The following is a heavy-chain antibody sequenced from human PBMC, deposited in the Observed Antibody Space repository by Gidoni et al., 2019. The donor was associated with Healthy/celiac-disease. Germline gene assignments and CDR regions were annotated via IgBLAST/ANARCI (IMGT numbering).Heavy chain of an antibody. Sequence: QVQLVQSGAEVQKPGSSVKVSFQASAGNFSSYAISWVRQAPGQGLEWTEGIIPIVGTANYAQKFQGRVTITADESTSTAYMELSSLRSEDTAVYYCARPGSGSAFDYWGQGTLVTVSS. V-gene: IGHV1-69*01. D-gene: IGHD3-10*01. CDR3: ARPGSGSAFDY. CDR2: IIPIVGTA. CDR1: AGNFSSYA. J-gene: IGHJ4*02.